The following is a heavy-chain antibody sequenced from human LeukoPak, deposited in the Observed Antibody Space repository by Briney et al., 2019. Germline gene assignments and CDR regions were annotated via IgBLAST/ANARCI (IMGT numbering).Heavy chain of an antibody. CDR3: ARELWFGELSFDY. CDR2: ISYDGSNK. CDR1: GFTFSSYA. D-gene: IGHD3-10*01. Sequence: PGRSLRLSCAASGFTFSSYAMHWVRQAPGKGLEWVAVISYDGSNKYYADSVKGRFTISRDNAKNSLYLQMNSLRAEDTAVYYCARELWFGELSFDYWGQGTLVTVSS. J-gene: IGHJ4*02. V-gene: IGHV3-30-3*01.